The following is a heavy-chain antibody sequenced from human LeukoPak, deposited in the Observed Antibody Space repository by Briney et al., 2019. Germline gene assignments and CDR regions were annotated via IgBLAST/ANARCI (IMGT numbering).Heavy chain of an antibody. D-gene: IGHD2-15*01. CDR1: GFTFSSYG. CDR3: ARVSGWPWDH. V-gene: IGHV3-30*03. CDR2: ISYDGSNK. J-gene: IGHJ4*02. Sequence: GRSLRLSCAASGFTFSSYGMHWVRQAPGKGLEWVAVISYDGSNKYYADSVKGRFTISRDDAKNSLYLQMNSLRDEDTAVYYCARVSGWPWDHWGQGTLVTVSS.